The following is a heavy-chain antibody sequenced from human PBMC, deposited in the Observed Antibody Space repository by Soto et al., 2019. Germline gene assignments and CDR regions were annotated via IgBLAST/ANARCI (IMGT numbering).Heavy chain of an antibody. CDR3: EKGLAAAHDYYYMDV. V-gene: IGHV3-9*01. CDR2: ISWNSGSI. D-gene: IGHD6-13*01. J-gene: IGHJ6*03. Sequence: EVQLVESGGGLVQPGRSLRLSCAASGFTFDDYAMHWVRQAPGKGLEWVSGISWNSGSIGYADSVKGRFTISRDNAKNSLYLQMNSLRAEDTALYYCEKGLAAAHDYYYMDVWGKGTTVTVSS. CDR1: GFTFDDYA.